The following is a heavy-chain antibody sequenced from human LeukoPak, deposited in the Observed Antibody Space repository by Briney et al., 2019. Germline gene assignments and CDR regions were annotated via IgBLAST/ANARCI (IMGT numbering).Heavy chain of an antibody. Sequence: SETLSLTCAVYGGSFSGYYWGWIRQPPGKGLEWLGEINHSGSTNYNPSLKSRVTISVDTSKNQFSLKLSSVTAADTGVYYCARVGSSGWYEIDYWGQGTLVTVSS. CDR2: INHSGST. D-gene: IGHD6-19*01. CDR3: ARVGSSGWYEIDY. CDR1: GGSFSGYY. J-gene: IGHJ4*02. V-gene: IGHV4-34*01.